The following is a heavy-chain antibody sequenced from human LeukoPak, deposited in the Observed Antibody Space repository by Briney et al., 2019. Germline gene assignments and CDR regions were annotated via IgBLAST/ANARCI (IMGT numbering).Heavy chain of an antibody. V-gene: IGHV1-46*01. Sequence: ASVKVSCKTSGYTFTSYYMNWVRQAPGQGLEWMGNINPSGGSTNYAQKFQGRVTMTRDTSTSTVYMELSSLRSDDTAVYYCARGWWGTDYGWTNWFDPWGQGTLVTVSS. CDR1: GYTFTSYY. CDR2: INPSGGST. J-gene: IGHJ5*02. CDR3: ARGWWGTDYGWTNWFDP. D-gene: IGHD4-17*01.